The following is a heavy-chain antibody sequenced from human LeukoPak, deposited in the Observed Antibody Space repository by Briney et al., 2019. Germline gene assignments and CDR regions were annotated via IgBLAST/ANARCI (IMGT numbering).Heavy chain of an antibody. V-gene: IGHV4-39*07. Sequence: SETLSLTCTVSGGSINSSSYYWGWIRQPPGKGLEWIGSIYYSGSTYYNPSLKSRVTISVDTSKNQFSLKLSSVTAADTAVYYCAREAYTGWEPYYYYYMDVWGKGTTVTVSS. D-gene: IGHD1-26*01. CDR2: IYYSGST. CDR3: AREAYTGWEPYYYYYMDV. CDR1: GGSINSSSYY. J-gene: IGHJ6*03.